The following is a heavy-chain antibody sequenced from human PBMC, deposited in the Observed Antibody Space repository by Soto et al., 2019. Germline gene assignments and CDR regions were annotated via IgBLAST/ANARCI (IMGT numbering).Heavy chain of an antibody. CDR2: INYSGST. D-gene: IGHD1-26*01. V-gene: IGHV4-34*01. J-gene: IGHJ4*01. CDR3: ASRVPRRSYLGVFDY. Sequence: QVQLQQWGAGLLKPSETLSLTCAVYGGSFSGYYWSWLRQPPGKGPEWIGEINYSGSTKYNPSLESRVTISVDTSKNQFSLRLTSMTAADTAIYYCASRVPRRSYLGVFDYWGHGTLVTVSS. CDR1: GGSFSGYY.